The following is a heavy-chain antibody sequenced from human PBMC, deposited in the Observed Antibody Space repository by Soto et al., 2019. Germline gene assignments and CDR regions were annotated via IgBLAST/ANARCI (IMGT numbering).Heavy chain of an antibody. CDR2: IYHSGST. V-gene: IGHV4-38-2*01. CDR3: ARGAATVTPGWFDP. D-gene: IGHD4-17*01. Sequence: PSETLSLTCAVSGYSISSGYYWGWIRQTPGKGLEWIASIYHSGSTYYNPSLESRVTISVDTSKNQFSLKLTSVTAADTAVYYCARGAATVTPGWFDPWGQGIMVTVSS. CDR1: GYSISSGYY. J-gene: IGHJ5*02.